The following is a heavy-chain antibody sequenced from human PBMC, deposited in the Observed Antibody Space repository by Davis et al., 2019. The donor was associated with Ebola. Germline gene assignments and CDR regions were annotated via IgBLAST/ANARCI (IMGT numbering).Heavy chain of an antibody. V-gene: IGHV3-30-3*01. CDR2: ISYDGSNK. D-gene: IGHD2-15*01. J-gene: IGHJ6*02. Sequence: GESLKISCAASGFTFSSYAMHWVRQAPGKGLEWVAVISYDGSNKYYADSVKGRFTISRDNSKNTLYLQMNSLRAEDTAVYYCARDSCSGDSCYTNRVFYYYYYGMDVWGQGTTVTVSS. CDR3: ARDSCSGDSCYTNRVFYYYYYGMDV. CDR1: GFTFSSYA.